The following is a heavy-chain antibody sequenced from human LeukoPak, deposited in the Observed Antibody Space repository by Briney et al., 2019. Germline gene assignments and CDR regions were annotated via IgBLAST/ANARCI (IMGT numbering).Heavy chain of an antibody. CDR2: IYSGGSA. CDR1: GFTVSSNH. V-gene: IGHV3-66*02. J-gene: IGHJ4*02. D-gene: IGHD3-16*02. Sequence: GGSLRLSCAASGFTVSSNHMSWVRQAPGKGLEWVSVIYSGGSAYYADSVKGRFTISRDNSKNTLYLQMNSLRADDTAVYYCAREDPIVYWGQGTLATVSS. CDR3: AREDPIVY.